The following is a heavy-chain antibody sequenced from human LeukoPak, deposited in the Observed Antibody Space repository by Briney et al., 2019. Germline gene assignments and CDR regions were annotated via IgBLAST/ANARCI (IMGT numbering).Heavy chain of an antibody. CDR1: GGSFSGYY. V-gene: IGHV4-34*01. J-gene: IGHJ4*02. D-gene: IGHD5-18*01. Sequence: SETLSLTCAVYGGSFSGYYWSWIRQPPGKGLEWIGEINHSGSTNYNPSLKSRVTISVDTSKNQFSLKLSSVIAADTAVYYCARAGSSYSPLWYWGQGTLVTVSS. CDR3: ARAGSSYSPLWY. CDR2: INHSGST.